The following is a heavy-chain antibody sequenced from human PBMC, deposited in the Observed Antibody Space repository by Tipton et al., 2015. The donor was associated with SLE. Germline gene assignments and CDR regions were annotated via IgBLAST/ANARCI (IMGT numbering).Heavy chain of an antibody. CDR3: ARAVGDTSGYLDY. D-gene: IGHD3-22*01. Sequence: TLSLTCTVSGGSIRSSTYYWGWIRQPPGKGLEWIGSLDYSGSTYYNPSLKSRINISVDTSKNEFSLELSSVTAADTAVYYCARAVGDTSGYLDYWGLGTLVTVSS. V-gene: IGHV4-39*07. J-gene: IGHJ4*02. CDR2: LDYSGST. CDR1: GGSIRSSTYY.